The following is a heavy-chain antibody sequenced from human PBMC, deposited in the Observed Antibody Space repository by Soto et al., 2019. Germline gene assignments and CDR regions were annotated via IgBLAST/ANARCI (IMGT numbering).Heavy chain of an antibody. D-gene: IGHD2-2*01. CDR3: ARGRYCSSTSCYFVAFDI. CDR1: GYTFTSYD. CDR2: MNPNSGNT. V-gene: IGHV1-8*01. J-gene: IGHJ3*02. Sequence: QVQLVQSGAEVKKPGASVKVSCKASGYTFTSYDINWVRQATGQGLEWMGRMNPNSGNTGYAQKFQGRVTMTRNTSISTAYMELSSLRSEDTAVYYCARGRYCSSTSCYFVAFDIWGQGTMVTVSS.